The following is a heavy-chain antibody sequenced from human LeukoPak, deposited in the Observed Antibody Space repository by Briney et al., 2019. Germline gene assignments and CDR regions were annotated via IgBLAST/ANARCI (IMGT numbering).Heavy chain of an antibody. CDR1: SYTFTSYD. D-gene: IGHD2-2*02. CDR2: ISAYNGNT. CDR3: ARVCSTSCYKGGVFDY. V-gene: IGHV1-18*01. Sequence: GASVRVSCKTSSYTFTSYDISWVRQAPGQGLEWMGWISAYNGNTNYAQNLQGSVTMTTDTSTSTAYMELRSLISDDTAVYYCARVCSTSCYKGGVFDYWGQGTLVTVSS. J-gene: IGHJ4*02.